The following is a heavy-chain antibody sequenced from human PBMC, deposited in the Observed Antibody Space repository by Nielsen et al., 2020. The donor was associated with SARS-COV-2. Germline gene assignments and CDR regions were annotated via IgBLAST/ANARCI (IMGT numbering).Heavy chain of an antibody. Sequence: SVKVSCKASGFTFTSSAVQWVRQARGQRLEWIGWIVVGSGNTNYAQKFQGRVTMTRDTSTSTVYMELSSLRSEDTAVYYCAGSKVVTAGFDYWGQGTLVTVSS. CDR1: GFTFTSSA. V-gene: IGHV1-58*01. CDR2: IVVGSGNT. J-gene: IGHJ4*02. CDR3: AGSKVVTAGFDY. D-gene: IGHD2-21*02.